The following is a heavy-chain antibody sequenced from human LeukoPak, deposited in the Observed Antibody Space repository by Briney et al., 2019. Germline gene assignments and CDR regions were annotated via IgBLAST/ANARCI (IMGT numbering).Heavy chain of an antibody. CDR2: TYYRSKWYN. D-gene: IGHD4-17*01. CDR3: ARIDYGDYPEGDY. CDR1: GDSVSTNGVA. V-gene: IGHV6-1*01. J-gene: IGHJ4*02. Sequence: SQTLSLTCGISGDSVSTNGVAWNWIRQSPSRGLEWLGRTYYRSKWYNDYAVSVKSRITINPDTSRNQFSLQLNSVTPEDTAVYYCARIDYGDYPEGDYWGQGTLVTVSS.